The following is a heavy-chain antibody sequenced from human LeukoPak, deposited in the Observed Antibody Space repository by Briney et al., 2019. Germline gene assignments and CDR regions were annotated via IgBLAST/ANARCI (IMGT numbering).Heavy chain of an antibody. J-gene: IGHJ4*02. Sequence: GGSLRLSCAASGFTFSSYAMSWVRQAPGKGLEWVSAISGYGDSKYYADSVKGRFTISRDNSKNTLSLQMNSLRAEDTAVYYCAKDGYAYYFHYGGQGTLVTVSA. CDR1: GFTFSSYA. CDR2: ISGYGDSK. CDR3: AKDGYAYYFHY. D-gene: IGHD3-16*01. V-gene: IGHV3-23*01.